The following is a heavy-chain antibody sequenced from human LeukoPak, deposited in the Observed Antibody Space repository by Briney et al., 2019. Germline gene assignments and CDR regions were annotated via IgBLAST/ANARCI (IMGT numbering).Heavy chain of an antibody. CDR3: ARDGGKDGYNLYNWFDP. D-gene: IGHD5-24*01. J-gene: IGHJ5*02. Sequence: ASVKVSCKASGYTFTSYYMHWVRQAPGQGLEWMGIINPSGGSTSYAQKFQGRVTMTRDTSTSTVYMELSSLRSEDTAVYYCARDGGKDGYNLYNWFDPWGQGTLVTVSS. CDR2: INPSGGST. CDR1: GYTFTSYY. V-gene: IGHV1-46*01.